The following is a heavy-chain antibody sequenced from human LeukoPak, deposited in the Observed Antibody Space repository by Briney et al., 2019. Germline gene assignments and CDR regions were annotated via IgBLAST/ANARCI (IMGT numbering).Heavy chain of an antibody. J-gene: IGHJ4*02. CDR3: ARGVTEDTGVAQFDS. CDR2: VSYDGSNK. Sequence: PGGSLRLSCAASGFTFFTYSMHWVRQAPGKGLEWVAVVSYDGSNKNYADSVKGRLTISRDNSKGTLYLQMNSLRPDDTAVYYCARGVTEDTGVAQFDSWGQGSLVTVSS. V-gene: IGHV3-30*04. CDR1: GFTFFTYS. D-gene: IGHD3-3*01.